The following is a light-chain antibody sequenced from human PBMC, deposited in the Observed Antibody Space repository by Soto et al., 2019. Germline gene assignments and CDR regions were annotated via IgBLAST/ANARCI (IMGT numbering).Light chain of an antibody. CDR1: QSISSW. V-gene: IGKV1-39*01. J-gene: IGKJ3*01. Sequence: DIQMTQSPSTLSASVGDRVTITCRASQSISSWLAWYQQKPGKAPKLLIYAASSLQSGVPSRFSGSGSGTDFTLTISSLQPEDFATYYCQQSYSTLGFTFGPGTKVDIK. CDR2: AAS. CDR3: QQSYSTLGFT.